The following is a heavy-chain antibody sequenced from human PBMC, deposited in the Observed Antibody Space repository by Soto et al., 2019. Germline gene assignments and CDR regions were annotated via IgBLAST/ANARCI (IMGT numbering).Heavy chain of an antibody. CDR1: GGSFSGYY. J-gene: IGHJ5*01. V-gene: IGHV4-34*01. CDR2: VNHGGTS. CDR3: ERVIIWSGYPSIDS. Sequence: SETLSLTCAVYGGSFSGYYWDWIRQPPGKGLEWIGEVNHGGTSNYNPSLKSRAIISVDTSKSQFSLRLSSVTAADTAVYYCERVIIWSGYPSIDSWGQGTLVPVSS. D-gene: IGHD3-3*01.